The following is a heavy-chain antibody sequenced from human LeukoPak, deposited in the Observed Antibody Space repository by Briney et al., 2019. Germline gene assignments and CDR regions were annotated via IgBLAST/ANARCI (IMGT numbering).Heavy chain of an antibody. CDR3: AREVPDSSGY. CDR2: ISSSSSTI. CDR1: GFTFSSYS. Sequence: GGSLRLSCAASGFTFSSYSMNWVRQAPGRGLEWVSYISSSSSTIYYADSVKGRFTISRDNAKNSLYLQMNSLRAEDTAVYYCAREVPDSSGYWGQGTLVTVSS. V-gene: IGHV3-48*01. J-gene: IGHJ4*02. D-gene: IGHD3-22*01.